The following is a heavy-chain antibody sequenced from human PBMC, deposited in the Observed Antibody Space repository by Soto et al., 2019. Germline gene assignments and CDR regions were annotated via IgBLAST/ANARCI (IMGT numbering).Heavy chain of an antibody. V-gene: IGHV2-5*02. D-gene: IGHD1-26*01. Sequence: QITLKESGPTLVKPTQTLTLTCTFSGFSLTTDRVGVGWIRQPPGEALEWLAVIYWDDTKTYRPSLESRLTTTKDTSKNQVALTMTNMDSVDTVTYYCAHAYGGRSLYWGQGTLVTVSS. CDR1: GFSLTTDRVG. CDR3: AHAYGGRSLY. J-gene: IGHJ4*02. CDR2: IYWDDTK.